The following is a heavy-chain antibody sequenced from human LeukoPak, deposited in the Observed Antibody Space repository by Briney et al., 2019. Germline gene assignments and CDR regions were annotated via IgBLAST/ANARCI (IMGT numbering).Heavy chain of an antibody. CDR3: AKVRSMAANPSYFDS. D-gene: IGHD5-24*01. CDR2: ISSGGGVT. Sequence: SGGSLRLSCAASGFTFSTYAMSWVRQAPGKGLEWVSVISSGGGVTHYADSVEGRFTISRDNSKNTLFQQVNSLRAEDTAVYYCAKVRSMAANPSYFDSWGQGTLVTVSS. V-gene: IGHV3-23*01. CDR1: GFTFSTYA. J-gene: IGHJ4*02.